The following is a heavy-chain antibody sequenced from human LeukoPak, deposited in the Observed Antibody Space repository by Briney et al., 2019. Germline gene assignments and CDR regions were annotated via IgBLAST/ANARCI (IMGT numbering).Heavy chain of an antibody. CDR1: GGSISSGSYY. Sequence: PSETLSLTCTVSGGSISSGSYYWSWTRQPAGKGLEWIGRIYTSGSTNYNPSLKSRVTISVDTSKSQFSLKLSSVTAADTAVYYCARDEGYYDSSGLEPWGHGTLVTVSS. CDR3: ARDEGYYDSSGLEP. V-gene: IGHV4-61*02. CDR2: IYTSGST. D-gene: IGHD3-22*01. J-gene: IGHJ5*02.